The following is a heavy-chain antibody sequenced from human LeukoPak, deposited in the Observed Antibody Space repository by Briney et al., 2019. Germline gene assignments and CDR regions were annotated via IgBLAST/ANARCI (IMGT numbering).Heavy chain of an antibody. Sequence: PSETLSLTCTVSGGSISSGDYYWSWIRQPPGKGLEWIGYIYYSGSTYYNPSLKSRVTISLDTSKNQFSLRLTSVTAADTAVYHCARAIASSGSRLFDYWGQGTLVTVSS. J-gene: IGHJ4*02. CDR1: GGSISSGDYY. D-gene: IGHD3-10*01. V-gene: IGHV4-30-4*01. CDR3: ARAIASSGSRLFDY. CDR2: IYYSGST.